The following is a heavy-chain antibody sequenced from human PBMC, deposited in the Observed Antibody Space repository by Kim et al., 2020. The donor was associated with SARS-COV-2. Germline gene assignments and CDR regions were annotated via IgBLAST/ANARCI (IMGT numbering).Heavy chain of an antibody. D-gene: IGHD5-12*01. Sequence: GGSLRLSCAASGFTFSDYYMSWIRQAPGKGLEWVSYISSSSSYTNYADSVKGRFTISRDNAKNSLYLQMNSLRAEDTAVYYCARSTREMATITLRNYYYYYGMDVWGQGTTVTVSS. CDR3: ARSTREMATITLRNYYYYYGMDV. J-gene: IGHJ6*02. CDR2: ISSSSSYT. V-gene: IGHV3-11*03. CDR1: GFTFSDYY.